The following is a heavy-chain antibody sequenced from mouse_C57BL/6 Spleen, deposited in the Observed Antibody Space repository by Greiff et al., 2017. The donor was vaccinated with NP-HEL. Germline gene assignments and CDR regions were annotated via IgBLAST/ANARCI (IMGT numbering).Heavy chain of an antibody. CDR3: ARLDYGSSYWYFDV. J-gene: IGHJ1*03. D-gene: IGHD1-1*01. Sequence: VQLQQSGAELVKPGASVKISCKASGYAFSSYWMNWVKQRPGTGLEWIGQIYPGGGDTNYNGKFKGKATLTADKSSSTAYMQLSSLTSEDSAVYFCARLDYGSSYWYFDVWGTGTTVTVSS. CDR1: GYAFSSYW. V-gene: IGHV1-80*01. CDR2: IYPGGGDT.